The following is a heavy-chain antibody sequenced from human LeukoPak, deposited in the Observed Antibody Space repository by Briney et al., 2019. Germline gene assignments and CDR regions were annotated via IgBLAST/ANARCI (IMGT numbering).Heavy chain of an antibody. J-gene: IGHJ4*02. D-gene: IGHD3-16*01. V-gene: IGHV3-53*01. CDR1: GFNVGIEY. CDR2: LYTDHTT. Sequence: GGSLRLSCAASGFNVGIEYMSWVRQAPGKGLEWISILYTDHTTDYADSVRGRFTISRDTSKNTVYFQMNSLRAEDTAVYYRAGGPAGRHYWGQGTLVTVSS. CDR3: AGGPAGRHY.